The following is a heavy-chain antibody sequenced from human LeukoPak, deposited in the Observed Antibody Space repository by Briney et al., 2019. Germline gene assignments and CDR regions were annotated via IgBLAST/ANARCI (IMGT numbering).Heavy chain of an antibody. J-gene: IGHJ6*03. CDR3: ARGVVVVPAAMRGYYYYYMDV. V-gene: IGHV4-4*07. D-gene: IGHD2-2*01. CDR1: GGSISSYY. Sequence: SETLSLTCTVSGGSISSYYWSWIRQPAGKGLEWIGRIYTSGSTNYNPSLKSRVTISVDTSKKQFSLKLSSVTAADTAVYYCARGVVVVPAAMRGYYYYYMDVWGKGTTVTVSS. CDR2: IYTSGST.